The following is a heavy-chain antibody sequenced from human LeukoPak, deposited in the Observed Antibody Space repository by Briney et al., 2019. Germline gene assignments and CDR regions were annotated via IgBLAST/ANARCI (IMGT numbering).Heavy chain of an antibody. CDR1: GGSFSGYY. J-gene: IGHJ5*02. CDR3: ARDGWFDA. CDR2: IYYSGST. V-gene: IGHV4-59*01. Sequence: SETLSLTCAVYGGSFSGYYWSWIRQPPGKGLEWIGYIYYSGSTNYNPSLKSRVTISVDTSKNQFSLKLSSVTAADTAVYYCARDGWFDAWGQGTLVTVSS.